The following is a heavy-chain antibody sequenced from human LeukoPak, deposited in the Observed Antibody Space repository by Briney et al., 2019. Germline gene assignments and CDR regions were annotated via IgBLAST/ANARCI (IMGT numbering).Heavy chain of an antibody. J-gene: IGHJ5*02. D-gene: IGHD1-14*01. CDR1: GYTFTGYY. Sequence: GASVKVSCKASGYTFTGYYIHWLRQAPGQGLEWMGWINPNSGGSNFAQNFQGRVTMTRDTSISTAYMDLSRLRSDDTAVYYCARGPGWYNWFDPWGQGTLVTVSS. CDR3: ARGPGWYNWFDP. V-gene: IGHV1-2*02. CDR2: INPNSGGS.